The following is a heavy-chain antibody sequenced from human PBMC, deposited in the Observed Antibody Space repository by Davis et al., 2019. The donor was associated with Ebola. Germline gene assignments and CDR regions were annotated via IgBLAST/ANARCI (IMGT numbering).Heavy chain of an antibody. CDR3: ARRGYSYGFPPDY. CDR1: GYTFSNYW. D-gene: IGHD5-18*01. CDR2: IYPGDSDT. V-gene: IGHV5-51*01. J-gene: IGHJ4*02. Sequence: GESLKISCKGSGYTFSNYWIGWVRQMPGKGLEWMGIIYPGDSDTRYSPSFQGQVTISADKSISTAYLQWSSLKASDTAMYYCARRGYSYGFPPDYWGQGTLVTVSS.